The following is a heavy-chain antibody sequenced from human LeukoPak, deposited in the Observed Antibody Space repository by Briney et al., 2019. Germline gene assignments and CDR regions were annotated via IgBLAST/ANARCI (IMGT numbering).Heavy chain of an antibody. CDR2: VYYDGSNK. D-gene: IGHD3-22*01. Sequence: PGGSQRLSCAAAGFTFRSYAMHWVRRPPGEAREWGAVVYYDGSNKDYADPVKGRVTISTDNSTSTLYLQMKSLRAEDTAVYYCARGRYYYDWCGYFQHWGQGTMVTVSS. V-gene: IGHV3-30*04. CDR1: GFTFRSYA. CDR3: ARGRYYYDWCGYFQH. J-gene: IGHJ1*01.